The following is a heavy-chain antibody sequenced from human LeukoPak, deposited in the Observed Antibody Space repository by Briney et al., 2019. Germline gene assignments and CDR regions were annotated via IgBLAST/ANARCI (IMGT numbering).Heavy chain of an antibody. Sequence: GGSLRLSCAASGFTFSSYWMHWVRQAPGKGLVWVSRINSDGSSTSYADSVKGRFTISRDNAKNTLYLQMNSLRAEDTALYYCASLGYSKGYYYGMDVWGQGTTVTLSS. D-gene: IGHD6-13*01. J-gene: IGHJ6*02. CDR1: GFTFSSYW. CDR2: INSDGSST. CDR3: ASLGYSKGYYYGMDV. V-gene: IGHV3-74*01.